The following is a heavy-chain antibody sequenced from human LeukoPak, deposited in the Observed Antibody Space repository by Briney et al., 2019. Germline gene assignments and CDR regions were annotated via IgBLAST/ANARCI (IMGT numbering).Heavy chain of an antibody. Sequence: GGSLRLSCAVSGFTFSSYAMHWVRQAPGKGLEWVAVISYDGSNKYYTDSVKGRFTISRDNSKNTLYLQMNSLRAEDTAVYYCARSHFPRGYFDYWGQGTLVTVSS. CDR1: GFTFSSYA. V-gene: IGHV3-30-3*01. CDR3: ARSHFPRGYFDY. CDR2: ISYDGSNK. J-gene: IGHJ4*02. D-gene: IGHD2-15*01.